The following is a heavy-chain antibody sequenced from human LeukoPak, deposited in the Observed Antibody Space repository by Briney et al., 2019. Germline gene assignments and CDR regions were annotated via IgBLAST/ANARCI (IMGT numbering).Heavy chain of an antibody. V-gene: IGHV4-4*02. J-gene: IGHJ4*02. CDR3: ARDLGYSYGYSLDY. CDR1: GVSISSSNW. D-gene: IGHD5-18*01. Sequence: SETLSLTCAVSGVSISSSNWWSGVRQPPGKGLEWIGEIYHSGSTNYNPSLKSRVTISVDKSKNQFSLKLSSVTAADTAVYYCARDLGYSYGYSLDYWGQGTLVTVSS. CDR2: IYHSGST.